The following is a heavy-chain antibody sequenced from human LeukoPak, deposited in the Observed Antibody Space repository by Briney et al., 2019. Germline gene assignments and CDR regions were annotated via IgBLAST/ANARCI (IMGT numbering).Heavy chain of an antibody. D-gene: IGHD3-9*01. J-gene: IGHJ4*02. CDR1: GFTFSSYA. Sequence: PGGSLRLSCAASGFTFSSYAMHWVRQAPGKGLEWVAVISYDGSNKYHADSVKGRFTISRDNSKNTLYLQMNSLRAEDTAVYYCARGFLVAYFDYWGQGTLVTVSS. V-gene: IGHV3-30-3*01. CDR2: ISYDGSNK. CDR3: ARGFLVAYFDY.